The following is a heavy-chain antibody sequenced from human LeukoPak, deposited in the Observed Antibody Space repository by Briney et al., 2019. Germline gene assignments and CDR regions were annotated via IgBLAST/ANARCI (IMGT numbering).Heavy chain of an antibody. D-gene: IGHD3-10*01. CDR2: IIPIPGIA. V-gene: IGHV1-69*02. CDR1: GGTFSNYT. CDR3: ASDFGRVMVRGEYYFDY. Sequence: SVKVSCKASGGTFSNYTISWVRQAPGQGLEWMGRIIPIPGIANYAQKFQGRVTITADKSTSTAYMELSSLRSEDTAVYYCASDFGRVMVRGEYYFDYWGQGTLVTVSS. J-gene: IGHJ4*02.